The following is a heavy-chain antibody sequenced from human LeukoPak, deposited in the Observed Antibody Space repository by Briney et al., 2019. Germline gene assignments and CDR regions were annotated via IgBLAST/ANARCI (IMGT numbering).Heavy chain of an antibody. V-gene: IGHV3-11*01. CDR3: ARDGDTTSKVDY. CDR2: ITRSGG. Sequence: GGSLRLSCAASGFTFSDYYMSWIRQAPGKGLEWISYITRSGGFYADSVKGRLTISRDNAKNSLNLQMNSLRVEDTAVYYCARDGDTTSKVDYLGQGTLVTVSS. CDR1: GFTFSDYY. D-gene: IGHD7-27*01. J-gene: IGHJ4*02.